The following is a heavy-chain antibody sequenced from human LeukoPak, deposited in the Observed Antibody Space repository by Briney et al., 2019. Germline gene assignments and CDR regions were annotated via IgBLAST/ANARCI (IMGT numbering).Heavy chain of an antibody. CDR1: GFTFDDYA. CDR3: AKDAAPPVVLQPRNYYYMDV. J-gene: IGHJ6*03. D-gene: IGHD3-10*01. Sequence: GGSLRLSCAASGFTFDDYAMHWVRQAPGKGLEWVSLISWDGGSTYYADSVKGRFTISRDNSKNSLYLQMNSLRAEDTALYYCAKDAAPPVVLQPRNYYYMDVWGKGTTVTVSS. V-gene: IGHV3-43D*03. CDR2: ISWDGGST.